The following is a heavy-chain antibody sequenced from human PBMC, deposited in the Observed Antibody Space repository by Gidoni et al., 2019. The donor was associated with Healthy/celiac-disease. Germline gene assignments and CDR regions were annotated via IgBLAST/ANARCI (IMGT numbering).Heavy chain of an antibody. Sequence: QVQLQQWGAGLLKPSETLSLTCAVYGGSFSGYYWSWIRQPPGKGLEWIGEINHSGSTNYNPSLKSRVTISVDTSKNQFSLKLSSVTAADTAVYYCASTTRGYYYDSRAWRAFDIWGQGTMVTVSS. D-gene: IGHD3-22*01. J-gene: IGHJ3*02. V-gene: IGHV4-34*01. CDR2: INHSGST. CDR1: GGSFSGYY. CDR3: ASTTRGYYYDSRAWRAFDI.